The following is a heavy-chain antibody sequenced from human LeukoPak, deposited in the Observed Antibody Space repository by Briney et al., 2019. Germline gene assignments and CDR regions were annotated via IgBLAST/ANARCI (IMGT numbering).Heavy chain of an antibody. Sequence: GGSLRLSCAASGFTFSSYAMSWVRQAPGKGLEWVSAISGSGGSTYYADSVKGRFTISRDNSKNTLYLQMNSLRAEDTAVYYCARAKRDTVTTLDYWGQGTLVTVSS. CDR1: GFTFSSYA. CDR3: ARAKRDTVTTLDY. J-gene: IGHJ4*02. V-gene: IGHV3-23*01. D-gene: IGHD4-17*01. CDR2: ISGSGGST.